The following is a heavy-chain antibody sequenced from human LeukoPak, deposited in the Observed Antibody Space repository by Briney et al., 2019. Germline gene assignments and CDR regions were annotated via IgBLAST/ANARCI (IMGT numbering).Heavy chain of an antibody. CDR3: ARDRDTAMVNYYYYMDV. CDR1: GYTFTGYY. V-gene: IGHV1-2*02. CDR2: INPNSGGT. D-gene: IGHD5-18*01. Sequence: ASVKVSCKASGYTFTGYYMHWVRQAPGQGREWMGWINPNSGGTNYAQKFQGRVTMTRDTSISTAYMELSRLRSDDTAVYYCARDRDTAMVNYYYYMDVWGKGTTVTVSS. J-gene: IGHJ6*03.